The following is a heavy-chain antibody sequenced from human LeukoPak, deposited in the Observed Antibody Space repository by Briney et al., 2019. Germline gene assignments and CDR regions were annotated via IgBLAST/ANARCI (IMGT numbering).Heavy chain of an antibody. J-gene: IGHJ5*01. CDR3: AGGQGWQFDF. CDR1: GFTLSRYW. D-gene: IGHD2-15*01. Sequence: GGSLRLSCAASGFTLSRYWMSWVRQAPGKGLEWVANINQDGSEKNYVDSVKGRFTISRDNAKNSLYLQMNSLRAEDTAVYYCAGGQGWQFDFWGQGTLVTVSS. V-gene: IGHV3-7*05. CDR2: INQDGSEK.